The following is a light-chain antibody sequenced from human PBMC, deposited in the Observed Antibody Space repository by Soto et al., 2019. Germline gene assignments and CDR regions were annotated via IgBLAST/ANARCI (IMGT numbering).Light chain of an antibody. V-gene: IGKV1-27*01. J-gene: IGKJ4*01. CDR2: AAS. CDR1: QSIRNY. CDR3: PEYTSAPLT. Sequence: DIEMTQPPTALSASVGDRVTITCRASQSIRNYLNWYQQKAGKAPKLLIYAASTLQAGVPSRFSGSGSGTDFTLTISSLQPEDVAAYYCPEYTSAPLTSGGGTKVDIK.